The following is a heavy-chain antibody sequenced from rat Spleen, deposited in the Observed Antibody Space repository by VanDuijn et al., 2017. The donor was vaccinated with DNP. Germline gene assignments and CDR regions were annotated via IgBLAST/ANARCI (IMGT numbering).Heavy chain of an antibody. J-gene: IGHJ3*01. CDR2: INPAGGSS. CDR3: ATGTLAY. Sequence: EVEVVETGGGLVQPGRSLKLSCVASGFTFSTYWMYWIRRVTGKGLEWIASINPAGGSSYYPDSVKCRFTISRDNAENTIYLQMNSLRSEDTATYYCATGTLAYWDQGTLVTVSS. V-gene: IGHV5-58*01. CDR1: GFTFSTYW.